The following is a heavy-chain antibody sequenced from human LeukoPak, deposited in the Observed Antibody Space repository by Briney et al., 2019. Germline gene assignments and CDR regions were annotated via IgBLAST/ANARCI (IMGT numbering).Heavy chain of an antibody. V-gene: IGHV4-39*07. CDR3: VRDSRRGYYYMDV. CDR1: GGSISSNNDY. D-gene: IGHD3-10*01. Sequence: PSETLSLTCTVSGGSISSNNDYWGWIRQPPGKGLEWIGEIYHSGSTKYNPSLKSRVTISVDKSKNQFSLKLSSVTAADTAVYYCVRDSRRGYYYMDVWGKGTTVTISS. J-gene: IGHJ6*03. CDR2: IYHSGST.